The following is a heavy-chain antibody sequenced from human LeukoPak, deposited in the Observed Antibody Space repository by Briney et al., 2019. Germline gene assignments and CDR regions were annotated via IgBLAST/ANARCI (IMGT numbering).Heavy chain of an antibody. D-gene: IGHD2-2*01. J-gene: IGHJ4*02. CDR2: INHSGST. CDR3: ARVGGYCSSTSCYRRNNWNYVPFDY. V-gene: IGHV4-34*01. Sequence: KPSETLSLTCAAYGGSFSGYYWSWIRQPPGKGLEWIGEINHSGSTNYNPSLKSRVTISVDTSKNQFSLKLSSVTAADTAVYYCARVGGYCSSTSCYRRNNWNYVPFDYWGQGTLVTVSS. CDR1: GGSFSGYY.